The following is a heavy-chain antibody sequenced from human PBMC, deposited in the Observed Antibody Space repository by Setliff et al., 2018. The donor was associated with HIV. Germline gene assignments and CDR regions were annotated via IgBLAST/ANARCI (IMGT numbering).Heavy chain of an antibody. CDR1: GYTFTGYY. CDR2: INPNSGGT. D-gene: IGHD1-26*01. J-gene: IGHJ4*02. V-gene: IGHV1-2*02. CDR3: ARVRYSGSYFLFDS. Sequence: ASVKVSCKASGYTFTGYYMHWVRQAPGQGLEWMGWINPNSGGTNYAQMFQGRVTMTRDTSIPTAYMEVSRLTSDDTAVYYFARVRYSGSYFLFDSWGQGTQVTVSS.